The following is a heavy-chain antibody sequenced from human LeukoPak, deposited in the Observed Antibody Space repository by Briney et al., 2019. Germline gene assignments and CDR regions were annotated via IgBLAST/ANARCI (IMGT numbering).Heavy chain of an antibody. Sequence: SQTLSLTCAISGDSTSSYTAAWNWIRQSPSRGLEWLGRTYYGSRWLLDYAVPVRSRITINAGTSKNRFSVQLASVTPDDTAVYYCARDGDFYGSGTLDSWGQGTLVTVSS. V-gene: IGHV6-1*01. J-gene: IGHJ5*01. CDR2: TYYGSRWLL. D-gene: IGHD3-10*01. CDR3: ARDGDFYGSGTLDS. CDR1: GDSTSSYTAA.